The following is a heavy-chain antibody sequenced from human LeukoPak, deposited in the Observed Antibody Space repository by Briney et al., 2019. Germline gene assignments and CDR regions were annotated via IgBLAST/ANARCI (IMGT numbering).Heavy chain of an antibody. V-gene: IGHV3-7*01. Sequence: GGSLRLSCAASGFTLSSYWMIWVRQAPGKGREWVANIKQDGSEKYYVDSVKGRFTISRDNAKNSLYLQMNSLRAEDTAVYYCARIPRNYYDSSGHFDYWGQGTLVTVSS. J-gene: IGHJ4*02. D-gene: IGHD3-22*01. CDR1: GFTLSSYW. CDR2: IKQDGSEK. CDR3: ARIPRNYYDSSGHFDY.